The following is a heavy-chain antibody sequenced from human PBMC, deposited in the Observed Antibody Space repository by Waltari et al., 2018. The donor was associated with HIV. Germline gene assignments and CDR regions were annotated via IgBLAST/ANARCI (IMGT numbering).Heavy chain of an antibody. D-gene: IGHD6-13*01. CDR3: ARDPWDIAADLYYYYGMDV. CDR2: IWYDGGNK. V-gene: IGHV3-33*01. J-gene: IGHJ6*02. Sequence: QEQLVESGGGVVQPGRSLRLSCAASGITFSSYGMNWGRQAPGKGLEWVAVIWYDGGNKYYADSVKGRFTISRDNSKNTLYLQMNSLRAEDTAVYYCARDPWDIAADLYYYYGMDVWGQGTTVTVSS. CDR1: GITFSSYG.